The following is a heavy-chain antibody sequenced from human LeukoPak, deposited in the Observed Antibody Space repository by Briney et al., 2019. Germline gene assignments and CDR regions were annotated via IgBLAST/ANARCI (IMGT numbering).Heavy chain of an antibody. Sequence: SETLSLTCTVSGGSISSYYWSWIRQPAGKGLEWIGRIYTSGSTNYNPSLKSRVTMSVDTSKNQFSLKLSSVTAADTAVYYCARELPDRRSPPFDYWGQGTLVTVSS. D-gene: IGHD1-26*01. CDR1: GGSISSYY. V-gene: IGHV4-4*07. CDR2: IYTSGST. J-gene: IGHJ4*02. CDR3: ARELPDRRSPPFDY.